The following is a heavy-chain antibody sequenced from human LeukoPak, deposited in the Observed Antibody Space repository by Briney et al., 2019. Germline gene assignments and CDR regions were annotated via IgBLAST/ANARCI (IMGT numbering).Heavy chain of an antibody. V-gene: IGHV4-39*01. CDR3: ARQDYDILTASLKGY. D-gene: IGHD3-9*01. CDR1: GGSISSSSYY. Sequence: SETLSLTCTVSGGSISSSSYYWGWIRQPPGKGLEWIGSLYYSGSTYYNPSLKSRVTISVDTSKNQFSLKLSSVTAADTAVYYCARQDYDILTASLKGYWGQGTLVTVSS. J-gene: IGHJ4*02. CDR2: LYYSGST.